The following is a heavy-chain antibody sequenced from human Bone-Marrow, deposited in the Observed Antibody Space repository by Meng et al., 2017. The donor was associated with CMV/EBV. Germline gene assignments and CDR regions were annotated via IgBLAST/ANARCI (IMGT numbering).Heavy chain of an antibody. V-gene: IGHV1-69*10. CDR3: AREGAGYCSGGSCYSVSQFDY. J-gene: IGHJ4*02. D-gene: IGHD2-15*01. CDR2: IIPILGIA. CDR1: GGTFSSYA. Sequence: SVKVSRKASGGTFSSYAISWVRPAPGQVLEWMGGIIPILGIANHAQKFQGRVTITADKSTSTAYMELSGLRSEDTAVYYCAREGAGYCSGGSCYSVSQFDYWGQGTLVIVSS.